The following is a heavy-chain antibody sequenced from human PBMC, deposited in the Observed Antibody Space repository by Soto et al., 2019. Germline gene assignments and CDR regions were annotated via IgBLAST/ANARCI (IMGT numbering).Heavy chain of an antibody. V-gene: IGHV3-23*01. CDR3: AKGYYYGSGSYYNANWFDP. D-gene: IGHD3-10*01. CDR2: ISGSGGST. CDR1: GFTFISYA. Sequence: PGGSLRLSCAASGFTFISYAMSWVSQAPGKGLEWVSAISGSGGSTYYADSVKGRFTISRDNSKNTLYLQMNSLRAEDTAVYYCAKGYYYGSGSYYNANWFDPWGQGTLVTVS. J-gene: IGHJ5*02.